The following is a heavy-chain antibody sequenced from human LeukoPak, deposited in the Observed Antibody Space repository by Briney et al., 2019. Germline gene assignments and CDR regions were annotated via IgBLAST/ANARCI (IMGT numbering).Heavy chain of an antibody. CDR3: AKDRSFSSSPAYFQH. V-gene: IGHV3-23*01. J-gene: IGHJ1*01. CDR1: GFTFSTFA. D-gene: IGHD6-13*01. Sequence: GGSLRLSCAASGFTFSTFAMSWVRQAPGKGLEWVSGISGGGGTTYYADSVKGRFTISRDNSKNTLYLQMNSLRAEDTAVYYCAKDRSFSSSPAYFQHWGLGTLVTVSS. CDR2: ISGGGGTT.